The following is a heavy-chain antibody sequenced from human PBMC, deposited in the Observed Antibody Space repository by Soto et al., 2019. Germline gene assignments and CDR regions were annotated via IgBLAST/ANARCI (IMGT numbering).Heavy chain of an antibody. V-gene: IGHV3-48*03. Sequence: GGSLRLSCAASGFTFSSYEMNWVRQAPGKGLEWVSYISSSGSTIYYADSVKGRFTISRDNAKNSLYLQMNSLRAEDTAVYYCARDRFYGKVLDYWGQGTLVTVSS. J-gene: IGHJ4*02. CDR2: ISSSGSTI. CDR3: ARDRFYGKVLDY. D-gene: IGHD3-10*01. CDR1: GFTFSSYE.